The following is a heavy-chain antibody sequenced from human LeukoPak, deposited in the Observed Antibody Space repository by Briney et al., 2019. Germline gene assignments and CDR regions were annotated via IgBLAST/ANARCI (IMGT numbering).Heavy chain of an antibody. D-gene: IGHD4-17*01. CDR2: IIPILGIA. V-gene: IGHV1-69*04. CDR1: GGTFSSYA. CDR3: ARDYGDYSYFDY. Sequence: GSSVKVSCKASGGTFSSYAISWVRQAPGQGLEWMGRIIPILGIANYAQKFQGRVTITADKSTSTAYMELSSLRSEDTAVYYCARDYGDYSYFDYWGRGTLVTVSS. J-gene: IGHJ4*02.